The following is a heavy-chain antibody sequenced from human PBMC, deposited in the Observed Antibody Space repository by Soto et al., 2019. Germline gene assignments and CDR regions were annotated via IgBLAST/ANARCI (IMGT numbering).Heavy chain of an antibody. Sequence: GASVKVSCKASGYTFTSYGISWVRQAPGQGLEWMGWISAYNGNTNYAQKLQGRVTMTTDTSTSTAYMELRSLRSDDTAVCYCASAHYDFWSGYKRHYYYYGMDVWGQGTTVTVSS. D-gene: IGHD3-3*01. CDR3: ASAHYDFWSGYKRHYYYYGMDV. CDR2: ISAYNGNT. J-gene: IGHJ6*02. V-gene: IGHV1-18*04. CDR1: GYTFTSYG.